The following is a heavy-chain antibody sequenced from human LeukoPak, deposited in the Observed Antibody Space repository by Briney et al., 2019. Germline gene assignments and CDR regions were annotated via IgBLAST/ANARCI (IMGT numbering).Heavy chain of an antibody. CDR3: ASNLSGSYYNWFDP. V-gene: IGHV4-61*01. CDR1: GGSFSSGSYY. J-gene: IGHJ5*02. Sequence: SEPLSLTCTVSGGSFSSGSYYWSWIRQPPGKGLEWIGYIYYSGSTNYNPSLKSRVTISVDTSKNQFSLKLSSVTAADTAVYYCASNLSGSYYNWFDPWGQGTLVTVSS. D-gene: IGHD1-26*01. CDR2: IYYSGST.